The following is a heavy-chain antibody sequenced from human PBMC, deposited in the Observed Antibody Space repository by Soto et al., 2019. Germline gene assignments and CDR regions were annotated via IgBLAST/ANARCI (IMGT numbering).Heavy chain of an antibody. D-gene: IGHD1-1*01. CDR3: ARDRVGLERSYYYGMDV. CDR1: GFTFSSYG. CDR2: IWYDGSNK. V-gene: IGHV3-33*01. J-gene: IGHJ6*02. Sequence: QPGGSLRLSCAASGFTFSSYGMHWVRQAPGKGLEWVAVIWYDGSNKYYADSVKGRFTISRDNSKNTLYLQMNSLRAEDTAVYYCARDRVGLERSYYYGMDVWGQGTTVTVYS.